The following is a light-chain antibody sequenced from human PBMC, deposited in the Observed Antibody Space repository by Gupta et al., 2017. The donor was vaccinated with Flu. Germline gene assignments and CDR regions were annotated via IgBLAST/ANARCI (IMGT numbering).Light chain of an antibody. CDR2: DAS. J-gene: IGKJ2*01. Sequence: EVVLTQSPATLSLSPGQGATLSCWASQSVGNLLAWYQHKPGQAPRLLIYDASNRATGIPARFSGRGYGTDFILTITSREPEDSALYYCQHRRSWPPGDTFGHGTKVEIK. CDR1: QSVGNL. CDR3: QHRRSWPPGDT. V-gene: IGKV3-11*01.